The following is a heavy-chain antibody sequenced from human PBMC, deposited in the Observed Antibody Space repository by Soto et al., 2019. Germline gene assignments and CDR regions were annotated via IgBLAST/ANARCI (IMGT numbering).Heavy chain of an antibody. CDR3: AGPGYSSQDY. D-gene: IGHD5-18*01. CDR2: ISGNGDDT. V-gene: IGHV3-23*01. Sequence: VQLLESGGGLVQPGRSLRLSCAASGFPFSSFALSWVRQAPGKGLEWVSAISGNGDDTDYADSVKGRFTISRDNSKNTLFLQMNSLRAEDTAVYYCAGPGYSSQDYWGQGTLVTVSS. CDR1: GFPFSSFA. J-gene: IGHJ4*02.